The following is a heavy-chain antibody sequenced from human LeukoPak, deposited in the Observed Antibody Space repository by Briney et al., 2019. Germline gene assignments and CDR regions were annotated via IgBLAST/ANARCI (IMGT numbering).Heavy chain of an antibody. CDR3: AKGHSDYGTGFDC. V-gene: IGHV3-23*01. J-gene: IGHJ4*02. CDR2: ISAGGGNT. D-gene: IGHD4-17*01. CDR1: GFPFKTFA. Sequence: GSLKLSFGASGFPFKTFAMSWGRQAPGKGLESVSVISAGGGNTYYADSVKGRFTISRDNSKSTLYLQMTSLRAEDTGVYYCAKGHSDYGTGFDCWGQGTVVTVSS.